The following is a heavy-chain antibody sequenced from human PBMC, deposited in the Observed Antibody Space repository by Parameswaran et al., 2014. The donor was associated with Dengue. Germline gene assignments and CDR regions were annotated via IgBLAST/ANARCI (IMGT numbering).Heavy chain of an antibody. J-gene: IGHJ6*04. CDR3: ARGALDV. Sequence: VRQAPGKGLEWVSYISSSSSTIYYADSVKGRLTISRDNAKNSLYLQMNSLRDEDTAVYYCARGALDVWGKGTTVTVSS. V-gene: IGHV3-48*02. CDR2: ISSSSSTI.